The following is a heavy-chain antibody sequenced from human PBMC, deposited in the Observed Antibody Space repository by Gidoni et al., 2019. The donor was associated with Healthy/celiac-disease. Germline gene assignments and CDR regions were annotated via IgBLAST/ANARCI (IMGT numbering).Heavy chain of an antibody. V-gene: IGHV3-43D*04. CDR3: AKDIGGGITFYYYYGMDV. Sequence: EVQLVESGGVVVQPGGSLRLSCAASGLTFDDYAMHWVRQAPGKGLEWVSLISWDGGSTYYADSVKGRFTISRDNSKNSLYLQMNSLRAEDTALYYCAKDIGGGITFYYYYGMDVWGQGTTVTVSS. CDR1: GLTFDDYA. J-gene: IGHJ6*02. CDR2: ISWDGGST. D-gene: IGHD2-15*01.